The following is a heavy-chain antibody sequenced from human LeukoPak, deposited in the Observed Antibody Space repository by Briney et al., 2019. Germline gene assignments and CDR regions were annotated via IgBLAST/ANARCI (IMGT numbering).Heavy chain of an antibody. CDR2: INHSGST. D-gene: IGHD4-17*01. V-gene: IGHV4-34*01. Sequence: SETLSLTCVVHGGSFIGYYWSWIRQPPGKGLEWIGEINHSGSTNYNPSLKSRVTMSADTSNNQLSLNVTSVTAADTAVYYCARGRGWVTTFKDYYFGLDVWGQGTTVTVSS. J-gene: IGHJ6*02. CDR3: ARGRGWVTTFKDYYFGLDV. CDR1: GGSFIGYY.